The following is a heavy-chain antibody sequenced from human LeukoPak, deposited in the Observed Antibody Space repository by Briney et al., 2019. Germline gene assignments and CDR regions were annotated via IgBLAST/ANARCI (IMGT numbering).Heavy chain of an antibody. CDR3: ARGGYDY. CDR1: GVSISSYY. J-gene: IGHJ4*02. Sequence: SETLSLTCTVSGVSISSYYWSWIRQPPGKGLEWIGYIYYSGSTNYNPSLKSRVTISVDTSKNQFSLKLSSVTAADTAVYYCARGGYDYWGQGTLVTVSS. D-gene: IGHD5-12*01. CDR2: IYYSGST. V-gene: IGHV4-59*01.